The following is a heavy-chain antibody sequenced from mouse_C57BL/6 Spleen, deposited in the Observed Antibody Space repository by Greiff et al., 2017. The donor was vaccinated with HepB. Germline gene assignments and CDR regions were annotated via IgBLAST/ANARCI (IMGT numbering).Heavy chain of an antibody. CDR1: GYTFTSYT. V-gene: IGHV1-4*01. CDR2: INPSSGYT. Sequence: QVQLQQSGAELARPGASVKMSCKASGYTFTSYTMHWVNQRPGQGLEWIGYINPSSGYTKYNQKFKDKATLTADKSSSTAYMQLSSLTSEDSAVYYCARSGKGGYAMDYWGQGTSVTVSS. J-gene: IGHJ4*01. D-gene: IGHD1-3*01. CDR3: ARSGKGGYAMDY.